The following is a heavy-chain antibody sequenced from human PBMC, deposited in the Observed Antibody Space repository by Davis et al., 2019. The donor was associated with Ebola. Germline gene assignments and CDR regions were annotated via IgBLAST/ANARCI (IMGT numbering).Heavy chain of an antibody. D-gene: IGHD5-18*01. Sequence: ESLKISCAASGFTFSSYWMSWVRQAPGKGLEWVANIKQDGSEKYYVDSVKGRFTISRDNAKNSLYLQMNSLRAEDTAVYYCARMGRAMAYNWFDPWGQGTLVTVSS. V-gene: IGHV3-7*03. CDR2: IKQDGSEK. CDR1: GFTFSSYW. J-gene: IGHJ5*02. CDR3: ARMGRAMAYNWFDP.